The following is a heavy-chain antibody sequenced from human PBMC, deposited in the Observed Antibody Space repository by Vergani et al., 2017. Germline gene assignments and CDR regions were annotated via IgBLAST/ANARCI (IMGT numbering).Heavy chain of an antibody. V-gene: IGHV1-8*01. CDR1: GYTFTSYD. Sequence: QVQLVQSGAEVKKPGSSVKVSCKASGYTFTSYDINWVRQATGQGLEWMGWMNPNSGNTGYAQKFQGRVTRTRNTAISTADMELGSLRSEDTAVDYCAIGLGGNYDFWGGYYTNYYYYCMDVWGKGTTVTVSS. D-gene: IGHD3-3*01. CDR3: AIGLGGNYDFWGGYYTNYYYYCMDV. J-gene: IGHJ6*03. CDR2: MNPNSGNT.